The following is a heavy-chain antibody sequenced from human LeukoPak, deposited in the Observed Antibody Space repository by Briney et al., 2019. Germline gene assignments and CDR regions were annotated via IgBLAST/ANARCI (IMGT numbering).Heavy chain of an antibody. CDR3: ATDMVRGSYFDY. J-gene: IGHJ4*02. D-gene: IGHD3-10*01. V-gene: IGHV4-39*07. CDR2: IYYSGST. Sequence: SETLSLTCTVSGGSISSSSYYWGWIRQPPGKGLEWIGSIYYSGSTYYNPSLKSRVTISVDTSKNQFSLKLSSVTAADTAVYYCATDMVRGSYFDYWGQGTLVTVSS. CDR1: GGSISSSSYY.